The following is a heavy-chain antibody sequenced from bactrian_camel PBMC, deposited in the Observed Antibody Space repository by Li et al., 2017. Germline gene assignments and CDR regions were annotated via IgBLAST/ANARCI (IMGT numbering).Heavy chain of an antibody. D-gene: IGHD7*01. V-gene: IGHV3-2*01. CDR3: AAVGGSATYCSGGHCCRVLDRRVSGN. J-gene: IGHJ4*01. CDR1: GVTFTTYY. CDR2: IWPNGGTT. Sequence: HVQLVESGGGLVQPGGSLRLSCVASGVTFTTYYMAWVRQAPGKRLEWVSSIWPNGGTTNYADSAKDRFTISLDRRKVALHLQMSSLKLEDTAVYYCAAVGGSATYCSGGHCCRVLDRRVSGNWDQGTQVTVS.